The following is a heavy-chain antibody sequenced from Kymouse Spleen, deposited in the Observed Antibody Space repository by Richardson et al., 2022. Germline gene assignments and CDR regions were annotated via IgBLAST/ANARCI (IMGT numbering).Heavy chain of an antibody. Sequence: QVQLQQWGAGLLKPSETLSLTCAVYGGSFSGYYWSWIRQPPGKGLEWIGEINHSGSTNYNPSLKSRVTISVDTSKNQFSLKLSSVTAADTAVYYCARVVDIVATMGFDYWGQGTLVTVSS. J-gene: IGHJ4*02. CDR1: GGSFSGYY. CDR2: INHSGST. V-gene: IGHV4-34*01. CDR3: ARVVDIVATMGFDY. D-gene: IGHD5-12*01.